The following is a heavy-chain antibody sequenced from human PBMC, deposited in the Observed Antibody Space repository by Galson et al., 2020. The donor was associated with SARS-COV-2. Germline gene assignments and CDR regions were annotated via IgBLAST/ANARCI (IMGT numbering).Heavy chain of an antibody. D-gene: IGHD3-9*01. J-gene: IGHJ4*02. Sequence: ASVKVSCKVSGYTLTELSMHWVRQAPGKGLEWMGGFDPEDGETIYAQKFQGRVTMTEDTSTDTAYMELSSLRSEDTAVYYCARDPELRYFDWLFLAYFDYWGQGTLVTVSS. CDR1: GYTLTELS. CDR3: ARDPELRYFDWLFLAYFDY. CDR2: FDPEDGET. V-gene: IGHV1-24*01.